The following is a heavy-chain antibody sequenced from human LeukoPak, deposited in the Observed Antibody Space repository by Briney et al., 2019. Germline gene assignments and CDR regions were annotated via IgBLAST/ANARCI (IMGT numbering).Heavy chain of an antibody. CDR3: ARDATNVEGGSYDWFDP. J-gene: IGHJ5*02. D-gene: IGHD1-26*01. Sequence: SETLSLTCTVSGGSISSSSYYWGWIRQPPGKGLEWIGSIYYSGSTYYNPSLKSRVTISVDTSKNQFSLKLSSVTAADTAVYYCARDATNVEGGSYDWFDPWGQGTLVTVSS. CDR1: GGSISSSSYY. V-gene: IGHV4-39*07. CDR2: IYYSGST.